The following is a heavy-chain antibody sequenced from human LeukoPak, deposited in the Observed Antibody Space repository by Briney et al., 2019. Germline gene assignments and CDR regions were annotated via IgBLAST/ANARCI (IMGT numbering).Heavy chain of an antibody. D-gene: IGHD3-10*01. J-gene: IGHJ4*02. CDR2: IRSKAYGGTT. V-gene: IGHV3-49*03. CDR1: GSTFGDYA. Sequence: PGGSLRLSCTASGSTFGDYAMSWFRQAPGKGLEWVGFIRSKAYGGTTEYAASVKGRFTISRDDSKSIAYLQMNSLKTEDTAVYYCTTLWFGELFPDYWGQGTLVTVSS. CDR3: TTLWFGELFPDY.